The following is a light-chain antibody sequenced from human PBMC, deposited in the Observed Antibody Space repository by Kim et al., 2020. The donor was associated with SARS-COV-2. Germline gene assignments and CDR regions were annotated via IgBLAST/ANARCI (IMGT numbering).Light chain of an antibody. CDR2: GVS. Sequence: SPGDRATLPCRASQSVDDRYFAWHQQNPGQAPRVLIYGVSSRATGIPDRFTGSGSGTDFTLTISRLEPEDFAVYYCQQYSRAPDTFGQGTRLEIK. CDR3: QQYSRAPDT. CDR1: QSVDDRY. J-gene: IGKJ5*01. V-gene: IGKV3-20*01.